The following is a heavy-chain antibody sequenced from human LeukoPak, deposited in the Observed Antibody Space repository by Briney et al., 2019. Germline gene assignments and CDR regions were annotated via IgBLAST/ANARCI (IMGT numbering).Heavy chain of an antibody. D-gene: IGHD2-21*02. J-gene: IGHJ4*02. CDR1: GGSFSSYY. Sequence: SETLSLTCAVYGGSFSSYYWSWIRQPPGKGLEWIGYIYYSGSTNYNPSLKSRVTISVDTSKNQFSLKLSSVTAADTAVYYCARRGSGDYHFDYWGQGTLVTVSS. CDR2: IYYSGST. V-gene: IGHV4-59*01. CDR3: ARRGSGDYHFDY.